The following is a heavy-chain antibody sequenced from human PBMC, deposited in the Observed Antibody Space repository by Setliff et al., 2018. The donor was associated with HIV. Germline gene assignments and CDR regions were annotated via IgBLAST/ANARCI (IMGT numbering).Heavy chain of an antibody. D-gene: IGHD3-10*01. CDR2: IYYSGST. CDR1: DGSFSGYS. CDR3: ARDSVVRGVMVGMDV. J-gene: IGHJ6*03. Sequence: PSETLSLTCGVDDGSFSGYSWSWIRQSPGKGLEWIGTIYYSGSTNYNPSLKSRVTMSVDTSKNQFSLKLSSVTAADTAVYYCARDSVVRGVMVGMDVWGKGTTVTVS. V-gene: IGHV4-34*11.